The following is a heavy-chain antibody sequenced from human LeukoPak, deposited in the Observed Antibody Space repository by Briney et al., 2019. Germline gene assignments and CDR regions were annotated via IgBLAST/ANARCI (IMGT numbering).Heavy chain of an antibody. D-gene: IGHD1-7*01. J-gene: IGHJ4*02. CDR3: ARASNWNYGDY. CDR2: ISGSGSSK. V-gene: IGHV3-23*01. CDR1: GFTFSGYV. Sequence: SCAASGFTFSGYVMSWVRQAPGKGLEWVSSISGSGSSKDYADSVKGQFTISRDNTKKTQYLEKNSLRAEDTAVYYCARASNWNYGDYWGQGTLVTVSS.